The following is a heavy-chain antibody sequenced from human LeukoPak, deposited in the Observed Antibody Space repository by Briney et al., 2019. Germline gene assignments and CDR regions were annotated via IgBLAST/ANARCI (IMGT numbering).Heavy chain of an antibody. V-gene: IGHV4-34*01. J-gene: IGHJ5*02. CDR1: GGSFSGYY. CDR2: INHSGST. D-gene: IGHD3-10*01. CDR3: AKGYYYGSGSYYTPYNWFDP. Sequence: PSETLSLTCAVYGGSFSGYYWSWIRQPPGKGLEWIGEINHSGSTNYNPSLKSRVTISVDTSKNQFSLKLSSVTAADTAVYYCAKGYYYGSGSYYTPYNWFDPWGQGTPVTVSX.